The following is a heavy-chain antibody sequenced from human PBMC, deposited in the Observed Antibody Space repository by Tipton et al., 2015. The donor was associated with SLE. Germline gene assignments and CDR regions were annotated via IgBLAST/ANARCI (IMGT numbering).Heavy chain of an antibody. CDR1: GGSISSSSYY. D-gene: IGHD2-2*02. J-gene: IGHJ3*02. CDR2: IYYSGST. Sequence: TLSLTCTVSGGSISSSSYYWGWIRQPPGKGLEWIGSIYYSGSTYYNPSLKSRVTISVDTSKNQFSLKLSSVTAADTAVYYCAREAVNDYCSSTSCYTESHAFDIWGQGTMVTVSS. CDR3: AREAVNDYCSSTSCYTESHAFDI. V-gene: IGHV4-39*07.